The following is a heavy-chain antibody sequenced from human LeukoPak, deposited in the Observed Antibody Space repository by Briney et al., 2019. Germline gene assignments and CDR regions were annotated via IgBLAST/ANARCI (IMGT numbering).Heavy chain of an antibody. Sequence: PSETLSLTCTVSGGSISSSFWSWIRQPPGKGLEWIGYIYYTGSANYNPSLKSRVTISPDTSKTQYSLKLTSVTAADTAVYYCARDGSTWYGGFLEYWGQGILVTVSS. CDR1: GGSISSSF. J-gene: IGHJ4*02. V-gene: IGHV4-59*01. CDR3: ARDGSTWYGGFLEY. D-gene: IGHD6-13*01. CDR2: IYYTGSA.